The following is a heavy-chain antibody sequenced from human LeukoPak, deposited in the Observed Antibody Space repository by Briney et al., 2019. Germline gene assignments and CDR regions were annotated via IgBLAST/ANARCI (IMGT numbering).Heavy chain of an antibody. CDR1: GYTFTGYY. CDR3: ARAVRSWYYSDY. CDR2: INPNSGGT. Sequence: ASVKVSCKASGYTFTGYYMYWVRQAPGQGLEWMGWINPNSGGTDYAQKFQGRVTMTRDTPISTAYMEVSRLRSDDTAVYYCARAVRSWYYSDYWGQGTLVTVSS. D-gene: IGHD6-13*01. V-gene: IGHV1-2*02. J-gene: IGHJ4*02.